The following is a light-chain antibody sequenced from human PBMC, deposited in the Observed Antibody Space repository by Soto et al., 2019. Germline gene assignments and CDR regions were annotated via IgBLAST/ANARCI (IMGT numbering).Light chain of an antibody. Sequence: DIQMTQSPSTLSASVGDRVTITCRASKSISSWLAWYHQKPVKAPKLLIYKASSLESGVPSRFSGSGSGTEFTLTISSLQPDDFATYYCQQYNSYSFGQGTKVDIK. J-gene: IGKJ1*01. CDR3: QQYNSYS. CDR1: KSISSW. V-gene: IGKV1-5*03. CDR2: KAS.